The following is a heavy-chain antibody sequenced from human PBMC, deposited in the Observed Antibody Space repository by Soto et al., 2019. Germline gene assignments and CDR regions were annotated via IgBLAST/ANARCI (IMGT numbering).Heavy chain of an antibody. J-gene: IGHJ4*02. D-gene: IGHD2-15*01. CDR1: GFTFTDAW. Sequence: EVQLVESGGGLVKPGGSLRLSCAASGFTFTDAWMNWVRQAPGKGLEWVGRIKSKTAGGAIDYTTPVEGRVTISRDDSENTLYLQMNSLKTENTDVYYCATDVGRWGQGTLVTVSS. V-gene: IGHV3-15*07. CDR3: ATDVGR. CDR2: IKSKTAGGAI.